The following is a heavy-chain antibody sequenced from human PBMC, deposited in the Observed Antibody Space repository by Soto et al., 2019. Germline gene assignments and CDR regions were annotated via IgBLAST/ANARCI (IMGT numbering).Heavy chain of an antibody. CDR3: ARECIRYFDWLPMVNYGMDV. D-gene: IGHD3-9*01. CDR2: IWFDGSNK. J-gene: IGHJ6*02. V-gene: IGHV3-33*01. Sequence: GGSLRLSCAASGFTFSSYGMHWVRQAPGKGLEWVALIWFDGSNKYYADSVQGRFTISRDNAKNSLYLQMNSLRAEDTAVYYCARECIRYFDWLPMVNYGMDVWGQGTTVTVSS. CDR1: GFTFSSYG.